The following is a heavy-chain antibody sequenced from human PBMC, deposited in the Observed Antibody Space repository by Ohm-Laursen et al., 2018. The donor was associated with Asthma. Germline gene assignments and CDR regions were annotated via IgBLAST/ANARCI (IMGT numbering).Heavy chain of an antibody. D-gene: IGHD4-17*01. Sequence: TLSLTCTVSGDSISSGNNYWSWIRQHPGKGLEWIGYIYYSGITYSNPSLRSRVSISVDTSKNHFSLRLSSVTAADTAVYYCAKGPDDYGDYLDWYFDVWGRGTLVTVSS. CDR3: AKGPDDYGDYLDWYFDV. CDR2: IYYSGIT. J-gene: IGHJ2*01. V-gene: IGHV4-31*03. CDR1: GDSISSGNNY.